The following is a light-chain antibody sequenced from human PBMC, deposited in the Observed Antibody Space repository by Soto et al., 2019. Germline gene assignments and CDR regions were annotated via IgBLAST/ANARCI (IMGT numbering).Light chain of an antibody. Sequence: QSVLTQPASVSGSPGQSITISCTGTSSDVGGYNYVSWHQQHPGKVPKLMIYDVSSRPSGVSNRFSGSKSGNTASLTISGLQAEFLADYYSSSYTSLSIHVFVSVSIVTVL. CDR2: DVS. CDR1: SSDVGGYNY. J-gene: IGLJ1*01. V-gene: IGLV2-14*01. CDR3: SSYTSLSIHV.